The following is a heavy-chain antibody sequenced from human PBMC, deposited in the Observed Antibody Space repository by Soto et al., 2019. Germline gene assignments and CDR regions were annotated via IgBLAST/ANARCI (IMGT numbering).Heavy chain of an antibody. CDR1: GGSISSYY. D-gene: IGHD3-22*01. Sequence: SETLSLTCTVSGGSISSYYWSWIRQPPGKGLEWIGYIYYSGSTNYNPSLKSRVTISVDTSKNQFSLKLSSVTAADTSVYYCARSPGGSGLSGEDAFDIWGQGTMVTVSS. V-gene: IGHV4-59*01. J-gene: IGHJ3*02. CDR2: IYYSGST. CDR3: ARSPGGSGLSGEDAFDI.